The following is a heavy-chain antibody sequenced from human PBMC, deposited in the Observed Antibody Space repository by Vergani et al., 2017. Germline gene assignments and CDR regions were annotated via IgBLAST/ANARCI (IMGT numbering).Heavy chain of an antibody. CDR3: ARVVRDLVVVVAATRYYYYMDV. Sequence: ELQLVESGGGLVQPGGSLRLSCAASGFTFSSYSMNWVRQAPGKGLEWVSYISSSSSTIYYADSVKGRFTISRDNAKNSLYLQMNSLRAEDTAVYYCARVVRDLVVVVAATRYYYYMDVWGKXP. J-gene: IGHJ6*03. D-gene: IGHD2-15*01. CDR2: ISSSSSTI. CDR1: GFTFSSYS. V-gene: IGHV3-48*01.